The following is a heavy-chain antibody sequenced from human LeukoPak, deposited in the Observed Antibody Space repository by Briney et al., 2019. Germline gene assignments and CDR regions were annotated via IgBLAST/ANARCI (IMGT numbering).Heavy chain of an antibody. CDR1: GGSISSGDYY. J-gene: IGHJ5*02. D-gene: IGHD3-3*01. Sequence: SETLSLTCTVSGGSISSGDYYWSWIRQPPGKGLEWIGYIYYSGSTYYNPSLKSRVTISVDTSKNQFSLKLSSVTAADTAVYYCARDSTIGGWFDPWGQGTLVTVSS. CDR2: IYYSGST. CDR3: ARDSTIGGWFDP. V-gene: IGHV4-30-4*01.